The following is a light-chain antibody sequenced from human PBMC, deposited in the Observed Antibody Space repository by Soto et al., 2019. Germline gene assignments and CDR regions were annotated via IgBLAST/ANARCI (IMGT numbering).Light chain of an antibody. J-gene: IGKJ3*01. CDR1: QSIGNY. CDR3: QQSSSWPFT. CDR2: ATS. V-gene: IGKV3-11*01. Sequence: EVVLTQSPATLSLSPGEGATLSCRASQSIGNYLAWYQQKPGQAPRLLIYATSNRAPGIPARFSGSGSGTEFTLTISSLEPEDFEVYYCQQSSSWPFTLAPGTKVDIK.